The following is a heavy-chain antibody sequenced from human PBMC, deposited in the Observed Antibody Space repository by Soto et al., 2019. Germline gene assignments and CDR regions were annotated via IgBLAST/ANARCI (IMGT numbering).Heavy chain of an antibody. CDR3: ARDLLWSAQKPIDF. CDR2: INPNSGGT. Sequence: QVRLLQSGAEVKKPGASVKVSCKASGYTFSGYNMHWVRQAPGQGLEWMGWINPNSGGTNFARKFQGRVTMTRDTSIGTAYMELTNPTSDDTAVYFCARDLLWSAQKPIDFWGQGTLVTVSS. V-gene: IGHV1-2*02. J-gene: IGHJ4*02. D-gene: IGHD2-21*01. CDR1: GYTFSGYN.